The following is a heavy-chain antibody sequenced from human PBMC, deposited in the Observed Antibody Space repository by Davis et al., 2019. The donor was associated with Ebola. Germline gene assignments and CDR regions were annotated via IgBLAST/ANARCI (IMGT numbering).Heavy chain of an antibody. CDR2: IIPIFGTA. Sequence: SVKVSCKASGYTFTSYGISWVRQAPGQGLEWMGGIIPIFGTANYAQKFQGRVTITADESTSTAYMELSSLRSEDTAVYYCARAGGDGYNSAFDIWGQGTMVTVSS. V-gene: IGHV1-69*13. CDR3: ARAGGDGYNSAFDI. J-gene: IGHJ3*02. D-gene: IGHD5-24*01. CDR1: GYTFTSYG.